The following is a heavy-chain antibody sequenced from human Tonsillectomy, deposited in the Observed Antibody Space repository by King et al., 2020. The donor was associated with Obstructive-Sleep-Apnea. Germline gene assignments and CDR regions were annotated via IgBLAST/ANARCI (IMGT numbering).Heavy chain of an antibody. CDR1: GFTFSDYY. CDR3: ARDSRIAAAGKRHGWFDP. J-gene: IGHJ5*02. V-gene: IGHV3-11*01. Sequence: VQLVESGGGLVKPGGSLRLSCAASGFTFSDYYMSWIRQAPGKGLEWVSYISSSGSTIYYADLVKGRFTISRENAKNSLYLQMNSLRAEDTAVYYCARDSRIAAAGKRHGWFDPWGQGTLVTVSS. D-gene: IGHD6-13*01. CDR2: ISSSGSTI.